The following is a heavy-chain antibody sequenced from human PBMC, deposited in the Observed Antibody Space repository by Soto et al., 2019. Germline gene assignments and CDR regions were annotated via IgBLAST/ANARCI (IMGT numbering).Heavy chain of an antibody. CDR1: GESISSSSYY. CDR3: ARQRTTVVTQAYCDR. V-gene: IGHV4-39*01. D-gene: IGHD2-21*02. J-gene: IGHJ5*02. CDR2: IYYSGRT. Sequence: PSETLSLTCIVSGESISSSSYYWGWIRQPPGKGLEWIGSIYYSGRTYYNPSFKSRVTISIDTSKNQFSLKLSSVTATDTAVYYCARQRTTVVTQAYCDRWGQGARVTVSS.